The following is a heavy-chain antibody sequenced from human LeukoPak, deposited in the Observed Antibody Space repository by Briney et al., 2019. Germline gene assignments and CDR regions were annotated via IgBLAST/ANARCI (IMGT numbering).Heavy chain of an antibody. Sequence: SETLSLTCTVSGGSIRSSYYYWGWIRQPPGKGLEWIGSIYDSGSTYYNPSLKSRVTISVDTSKNQFSLKLNSVTAADTAVYYCARFKSQWLVQIDYWGQGTLVTVSS. V-gene: IGHV4-39*01. J-gene: IGHJ4*02. CDR3: ARFKSQWLVQIDY. D-gene: IGHD6-19*01. CDR1: GGSIRSSYYY. CDR2: IYDSGST.